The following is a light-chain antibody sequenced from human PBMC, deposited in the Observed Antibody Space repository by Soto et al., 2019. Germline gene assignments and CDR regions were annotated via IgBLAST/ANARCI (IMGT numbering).Light chain of an antibody. CDR1: SSEFGGYNY. CDR3: SSYTSSSTPYV. CDR2: DVT. J-gene: IGLJ1*01. Sequence: QALLAQPSSLSGAPGQSITISRTGNSSEFGGYNYFSWYQQHPVKAPKLMINDVTNRPSGVSVRFSGSKSGNTASLTISGLQADDEADYYCSSYTSSSTPYVFGTGTQLTVL. V-gene: IGLV2-14*01.